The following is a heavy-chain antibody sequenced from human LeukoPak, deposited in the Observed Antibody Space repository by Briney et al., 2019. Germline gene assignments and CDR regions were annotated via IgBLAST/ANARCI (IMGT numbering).Heavy chain of an antibody. CDR2: IYVTGST. V-gene: IGHV4-4*07. J-gene: IGHJ6*03. D-gene: IGHD3-22*01. CDR3: ARLKYYDSTGYSPGHYMDV. CDR1: GGSIINYY. Sequence: PSETLSLTCTVSGGSIINYYWSWIRQPAGTGLEWVGRIYVTGSTIYNPSLQSRLSMSVDTSKNQFSLRLTSVTAADTAVYYCARLKYYDSTGYSPGHYMDVWGKGITVTVSS.